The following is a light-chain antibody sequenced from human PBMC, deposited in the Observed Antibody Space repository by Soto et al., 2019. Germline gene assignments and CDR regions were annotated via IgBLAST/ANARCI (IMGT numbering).Light chain of an antibody. CDR1: QNIERY. J-gene: IGKJ1*01. CDR2: DAS. Sequence: DIQMTQSPSTLSASVGDRVTITCRASQNIERYMAWYQQQPGRAPSLIIYDASTLERGVPSICSGGGAGAEVTLIISSLQPYDFATHYFQQFKDYFWTFGQGTKVDIK. V-gene: IGKV1-5*01. CDR3: QQFKDYFWT.